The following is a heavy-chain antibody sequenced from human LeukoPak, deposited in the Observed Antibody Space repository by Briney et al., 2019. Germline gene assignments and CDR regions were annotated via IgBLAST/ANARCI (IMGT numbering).Heavy chain of an antibody. CDR3: ARHLSGVTGYTYGRGIDY. D-gene: IGHD5-18*01. J-gene: IGHJ4*02. CDR1: GFTFSSYW. Sequence: GGSLRLSCAASGFTFSSYWMSWVRQAPGKGLEWVANIKKDGSEKYYVDSVRGRFTISRDNAKTSLYLQMNSLRAEDTAVYYCARHLSGVTGYTYGRGIDYWGQGTLVTVSS. V-gene: IGHV3-7*01. CDR2: IKKDGSEK.